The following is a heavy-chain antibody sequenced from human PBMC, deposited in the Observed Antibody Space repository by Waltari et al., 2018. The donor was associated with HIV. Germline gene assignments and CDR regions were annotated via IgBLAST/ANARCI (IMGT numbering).Heavy chain of an antibody. D-gene: IGHD3-22*01. CDR2: ITQDGSEK. J-gene: IGHJ4*02. CDR1: RFTFSSCW. Sequence: EVQLVESGGGLVQPGGSLRLSCEASRFTFSSCWMSWVRQAPGDGLELVANITQDGSEKYYVDSVKVRFTISRDNAKNSLLLQMNSLRAEDTAVYYCATEFGDHCEGSGYANWGQGTQVIVSS. V-gene: IGHV3-7*01. CDR3: ATEFGDHCEGSGYAN.